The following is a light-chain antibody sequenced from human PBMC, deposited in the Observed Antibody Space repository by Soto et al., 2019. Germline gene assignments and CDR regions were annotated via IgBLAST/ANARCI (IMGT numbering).Light chain of an antibody. J-gene: IGLJ3*02. CDR2: EVI. CDR1: SSDVGGYNY. CDR3: SSYAGSNNLV. V-gene: IGLV2-8*01. Sequence: SALTQPPSASGSPGQSVTISCTGTSSDVGGYNYVAWYQQHPGKAPKLMIYEVIKRPSGVPDRFSGSKSGNPASLTVSGLQAEDEADYYCSSYAGSNNLVFGGGTKLTVL.